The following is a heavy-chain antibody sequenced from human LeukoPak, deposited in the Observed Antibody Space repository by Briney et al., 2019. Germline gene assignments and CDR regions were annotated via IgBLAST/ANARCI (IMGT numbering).Heavy chain of an antibody. CDR2: ISSSGSTI. Sequence: PGGSLRLSCAASGFTFSSYEMNWVRQAPGKGLEWVSYISSSGSTIYYADSVKGRFTISRDNAKNTLYLQMNNLRVDDTAVYYCARVKDDYMTGTYYYMDIWGKGTTVIVSS. J-gene: IGHJ6*03. D-gene: IGHD3-9*01. CDR3: ARVKDDYMTGTYYYMDI. CDR1: GFTFSSYE. V-gene: IGHV3-48*03.